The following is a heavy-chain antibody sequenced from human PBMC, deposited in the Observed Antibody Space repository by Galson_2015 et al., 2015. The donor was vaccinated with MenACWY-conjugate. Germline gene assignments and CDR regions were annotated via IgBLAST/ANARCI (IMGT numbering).Heavy chain of an antibody. Sequence: SLRLSCAASGFTFSSYAMSWVRQAPGKGLEWVGRIKSKTEGETTDYAAPVKGRFSISRDDSKNTLYLQMDSLKTEDTAVYYCTTVKAQWVGSREDAVDFWGQGTVVTVSS. D-gene: IGHD2-15*01. V-gene: IGHV3-15*01. J-gene: IGHJ3*01. CDR3: TTVKAQWVGSREDAVDF. CDR2: IKSKTEGETT. CDR1: GFTFSSYA.